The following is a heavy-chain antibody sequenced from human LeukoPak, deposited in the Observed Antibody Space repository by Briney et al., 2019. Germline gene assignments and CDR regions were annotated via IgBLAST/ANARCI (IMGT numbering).Heavy chain of an antibody. D-gene: IGHD3-9*01. CDR1: GGTFSSYA. CDR2: ISAYNGNT. Sequence: ASVKVSCKASGGTFSSYAISWVRQAPGQGLEWMGWISAYNGNTNYAQKLQGRVTMTTDTSTSTAYMELRGLGSDDTAVYYCARVSGYSTALNWFDPWGQGTLVTVSS. CDR3: ARVSGYSTALNWFDP. V-gene: IGHV1-18*01. J-gene: IGHJ5*02.